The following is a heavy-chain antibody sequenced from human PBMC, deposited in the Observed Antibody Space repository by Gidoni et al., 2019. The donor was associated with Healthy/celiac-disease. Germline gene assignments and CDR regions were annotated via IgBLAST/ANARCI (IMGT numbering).Heavy chain of an antibody. CDR1: GFTVRRHY. CDR3: ARDLSGGNGVSFYYYGMDV. Sequence: EVQLVESGGGLIQPGGSLRLSCDASGFTVRRHYLSGVRKSRGKRLGWVRRAPGKRMEWVSVIYSGGSKYYAASVKGRFTISRDNSKNTLYLQMNSLRAEDTAVYYCARDLSGGNGVSFYYYGMDVWGQGTTVTVSS. V-gene: IGHV3-53*01. J-gene: IGHJ6*02. CDR2: IYSGGSK. D-gene: IGHD2-15*01.